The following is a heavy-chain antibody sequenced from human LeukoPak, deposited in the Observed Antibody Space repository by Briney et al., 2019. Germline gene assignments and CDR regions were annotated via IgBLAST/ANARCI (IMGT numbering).Heavy chain of an antibody. D-gene: IGHD2-2*01. CDR1: GGTFSSYA. V-gene: IGHV1-69*05. J-gene: IGHJ4*02. CDR3: AREGPHGVVVPYFDY. CDR2: IIPIFGTA. Sequence: ASVKVSRKASGGTFSSYAISWVRQAPGQGLEWKGGIIPIFGTANYAQKFQGRVTITTDESTSTAYMELSSLRSEDTAVYYCAREGPHGVVVPYFDYWGQGTLVTVSS.